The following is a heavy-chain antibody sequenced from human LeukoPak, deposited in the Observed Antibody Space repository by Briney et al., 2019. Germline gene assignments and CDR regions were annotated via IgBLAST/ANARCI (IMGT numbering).Heavy chain of an antibody. J-gene: IGHJ4*02. V-gene: IGHV1-46*01. CDR3: ARDGYGYYFGSGSSYYFDY. Sequence: GASVKVSCKASVYTFTTYYMHWVRQAPGQGLEWMGIINPSGGTTSYAQKFHGRVTMTRDTSTSTVYMELSSLRSEDTAVYYCARDGYGYYFGSGSSYYFDYWGQGTLVTFSS. CDR2: INPSGGTT. CDR1: VYTFTTYY. D-gene: IGHD3-10*01.